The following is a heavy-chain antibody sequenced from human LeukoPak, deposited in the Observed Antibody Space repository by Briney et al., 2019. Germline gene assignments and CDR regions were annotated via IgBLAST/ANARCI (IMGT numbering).Heavy chain of an antibody. CDR3: ARHTIFCSFINCSPFDP. Sequence: SETLSLTCTVSGVSISSHYWSWIRQSPGKGLEWIGYILYSASINYNPSLKSRVTISVDTSKSQISLRLNSVTAADSAIYYCARHTIFCSFINCSPFDPWGQGTLVTVSS. J-gene: IGHJ5*02. CDR1: GVSISSHY. V-gene: IGHV4-59*08. CDR2: ILYSASI. D-gene: IGHD3-3*01.